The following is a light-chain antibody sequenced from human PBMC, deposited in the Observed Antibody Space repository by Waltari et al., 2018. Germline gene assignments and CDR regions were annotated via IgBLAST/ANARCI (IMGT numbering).Light chain of an antibody. CDR3: QQYYITPLS. CDR1: QTISTN. V-gene: IGKV1-39*01. J-gene: IGKJ4*01. Sequence: DIQMTQSPSSLSASLGDRVTITCRASQTISTNLNWYQHRPGKVPKLLIYAATFLQSGVPSRFSGSGSGTDFTLTISSLQAEDVAVYYCQQYYITPLSFGGGTKVEIK. CDR2: AAT.